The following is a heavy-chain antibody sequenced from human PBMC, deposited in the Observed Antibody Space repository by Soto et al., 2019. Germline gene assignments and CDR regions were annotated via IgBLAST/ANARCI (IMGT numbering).Heavy chain of an antibody. V-gene: IGHV3-23*01. CDR3: AKTRGAMIYAISVYGMDV. Sequence: EVQLLESGGGFIHPGGSLRLSCAASGFSFSSIAMTWVRQAPGKGLEWVSIISGSADSTFYADSVKGRFTISRDNSKSTLYLQINSLRAEDTAVYYCAKTRGAMIYAISVYGMDVWGQGTTVTVSS. CDR2: ISGSADST. D-gene: IGHD2-8*01. CDR1: GFSFSSIA. J-gene: IGHJ6*02.